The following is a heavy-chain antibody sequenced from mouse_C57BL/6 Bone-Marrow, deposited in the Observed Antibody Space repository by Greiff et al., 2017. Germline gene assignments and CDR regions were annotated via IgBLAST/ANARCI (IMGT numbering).Heavy chain of an antibody. J-gene: IGHJ2*01. Sequence: VQLVESGAELARPGASVTLSCKASGYTFTSYGISWVKQRTGQGLEWIGEIYPRSGNTYYNETFKGKATLTADKSSSTAYMELRSLPSGDSAVDISTRERTMVTTRYHYCDYYGRGTALTVTA. V-gene: IGHV1-81*01. CDR3: TRERTMVTTRYHYCDY. D-gene: IGHD2-2*01. CDR1: GYTFTSYG. CDR2: IYPRSGNT.